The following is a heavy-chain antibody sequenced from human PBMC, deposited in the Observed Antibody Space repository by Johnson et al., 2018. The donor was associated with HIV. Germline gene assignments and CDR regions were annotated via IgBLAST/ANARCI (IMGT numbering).Heavy chain of an antibody. Sequence: VQLVESGGGLVQPGGSLRLSCAASGFTFGTYWMSWVRQAPGKGLEWVSAISASGRDIYYGDSVKGRFTISRDNSKNTLYLQMNSLRADDTAVYYCARGSTVTTLSGAFDIWGQGTLVTVSS. CDR2: ISASGRDI. J-gene: IGHJ3*02. V-gene: IGHV3-23*04. CDR1: GFTFGTYW. CDR3: ARGSTVTTLSGAFDI. D-gene: IGHD4-11*01.